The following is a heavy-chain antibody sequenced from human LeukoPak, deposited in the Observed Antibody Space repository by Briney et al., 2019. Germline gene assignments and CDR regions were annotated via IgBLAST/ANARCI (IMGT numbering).Heavy chain of an antibody. CDR1: GFTFSSYA. CDR2: ISGSGGAT. Sequence: PGGSLRLSCAASGFTFSSYAMGWVRQAPGKGLEWVSSISGSGGATYYADSVKGRFTFSRDNSKNTLSLQMNSLRAEDTALYYCAKIGLTTDQFDYWGQGTLVTVSS. D-gene: IGHD4-17*01. J-gene: IGHJ4*02. CDR3: AKIGLTTDQFDY. V-gene: IGHV3-23*01.